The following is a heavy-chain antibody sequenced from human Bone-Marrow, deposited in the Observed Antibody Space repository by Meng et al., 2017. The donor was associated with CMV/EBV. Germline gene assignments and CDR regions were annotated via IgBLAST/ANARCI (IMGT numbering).Heavy chain of an antibody. Sequence: GESLKISCTASGFIFSDYYMSWVRQAPGKGLEWVSHISSSGTTIFHGDSVKGRFTISRDNAKKSLYLQMNSPRPDDTAVYYCARGGAGGYDFWSGYLFYYGMDVWGQGTTVTVSS. CDR2: ISSSGTTI. CDR1: GFIFSDYY. J-gene: IGHJ6*01. D-gene: IGHD3-3*01. V-gene: IGHV3-11*01. CDR3: ARGGAGGYDFWSGYLFYYGMDV.